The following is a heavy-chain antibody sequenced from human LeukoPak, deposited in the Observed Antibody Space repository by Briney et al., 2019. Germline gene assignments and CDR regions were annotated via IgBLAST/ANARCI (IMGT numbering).Heavy chain of an antibody. CDR2: ISSSSSYI. J-gene: IGHJ4*02. CDR1: GFTVSSNY. V-gene: IGHV3-21*01. CDR3: ARGQKGGDYDYFDY. Sequence: GGSLRLSCAASGFTVSSNYMSWVRQAPGKGLEWVSSISSSSSYIYYADSVKGRFTISRDNAKNSLYLQMNSLRAEDTAVYYCARGQKGGDYDYFDYWGQGTLVTVSS. D-gene: IGHD4-17*01.